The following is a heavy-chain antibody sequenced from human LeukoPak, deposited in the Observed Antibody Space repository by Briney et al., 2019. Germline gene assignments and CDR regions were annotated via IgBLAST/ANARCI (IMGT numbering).Heavy chain of an antibody. Sequence: GGSLRLSCAASGFSFSYYHMIWIRQPPGKGLEWVSYITFSGRTIHYADYVKGRFTISRDNARSSLYLQMNSLRAEDTAVYYWARLGSSWPNWFDPWGQGTLLTVSS. CDR2: ITFSGRTI. D-gene: IGHD6-13*01. CDR1: GFSFSYYH. J-gene: IGHJ5*02. V-gene: IGHV3-11*01. CDR3: ARLGSSWPNWFDP.